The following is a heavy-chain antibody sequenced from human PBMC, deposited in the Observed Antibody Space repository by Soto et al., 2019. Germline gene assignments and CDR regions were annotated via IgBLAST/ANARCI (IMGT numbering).Heavy chain of an antibody. CDR3: ARAGVGATTTRDAFDL. Sequence: EVQLVESGGGLVKPGGSLRLSCAASGFTFSSYSMNWVRQAPGKGLEWVSSISSSSSYIYYADSVKGRFTISRDNAKNSLYLQMNSLRAEDTAVYYCARAGVGATTTRDAFDLWGQGTMVTVSS. V-gene: IGHV3-21*01. J-gene: IGHJ3*01. D-gene: IGHD1-26*01. CDR2: ISSSSSYI. CDR1: GFTFSSYS.